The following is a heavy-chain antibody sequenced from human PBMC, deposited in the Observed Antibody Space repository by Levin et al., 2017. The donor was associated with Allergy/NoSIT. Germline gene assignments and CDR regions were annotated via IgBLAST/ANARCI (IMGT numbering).Heavy chain of an antibody. V-gene: IGHV4-59*01. CDR3: ARGYSTLDGYFDL. D-gene: IGHD6-13*01. CDR1: GGSISSYY. J-gene: IGHJ2*01. CDR2: IYYSGST. Sequence: KASETLSLTCTVSGGSISSYYWSWIRQPPGKGLEWIGYIYYSGSTNYNPSLKSRVTISVDTSKNQFSLKLSSVNAADTAVYYCARGYSTLDGYFDLWGRGTLVTVSS.